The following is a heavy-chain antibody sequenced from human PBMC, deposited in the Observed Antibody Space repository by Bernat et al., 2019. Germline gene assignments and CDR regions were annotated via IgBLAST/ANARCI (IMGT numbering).Heavy chain of an antibody. CDR1: GFSLTTTGLG. J-gene: IGHJ4*02. V-gene: IGHV2-5*02. D-gene: IGHD1-1*01. Sequence: QITLKESGPTLVKPTQTLTLTCTFSGFSLTTTGLGVGWIRQPPGKALELLALIYWDDDKRYNPSLRSRLTITKDTSKNQVVLTMTNMDPLDTATFYCAHRLNGYTWNDGYFDYWGQGTLVTVSS. CDR2: IYWDDDK. CDR3: AHRLNGYTWNDGYFDY.